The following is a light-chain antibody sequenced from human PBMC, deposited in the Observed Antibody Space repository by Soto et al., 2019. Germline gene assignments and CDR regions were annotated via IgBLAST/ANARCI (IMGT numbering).Light chain of an antibody. CDR3: HQFESSVT. J-gene: IGKJ1*01. CDR1: QSVSSTF. Sequence: EIVLTQSPGSLSLSPGERATLSCRASQSVSSTFFAWYQQRPGQAPRLLMYGASSRATGIPERFSGSGSGTDFTLTISRLEPEDFGVYYCHQFESSVTFGQGTKVEIK. V-gene: IGKV3-20*01. CDR2: GAS.